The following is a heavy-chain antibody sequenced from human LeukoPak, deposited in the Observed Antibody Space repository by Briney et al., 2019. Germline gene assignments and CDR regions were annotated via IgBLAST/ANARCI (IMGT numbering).Heavy chain of an antibody. Sequence: SETLSLTCAVSDDSFSSHYWTWIRQPPGKGLEWIGYISYIGSTNYNPSLKSRVTISIDTSKNQFSPKLSSVTAADTAVYFCARDLVTVTKGFDIWGQGTMVRVS. V-gene: IGHV4-59*11. D-gene: IGHD4-17*01. CDR2: ISYIGST. CDR1: DDSFSSHY. CDR3: ARDLVTVTKGFDI. J-gene: IGHJ3*02.